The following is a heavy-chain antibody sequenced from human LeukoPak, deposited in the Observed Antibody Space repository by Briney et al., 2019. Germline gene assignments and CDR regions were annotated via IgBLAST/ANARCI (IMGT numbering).Heavy chain of an antibody. CDR1: GFTFSSYA. Sequence: PGGSLRLSCAASGFTFSSYAMGWVRQAPGKGLEWVSAISGSGGSTYYADSVKGRFTISRDNSKNTLYLQMNSLRAEDTAVYYCAKGFTYYDFWSGYGMDVWGQGTTVTVSS. J-gene: IGHJ6*02. CDR2: ISGSGGST. V-gene: IGHV3-23*01. D-gene: IGHD3-3*01. CDR3: AKGFTYYDFWSGYGMDV.